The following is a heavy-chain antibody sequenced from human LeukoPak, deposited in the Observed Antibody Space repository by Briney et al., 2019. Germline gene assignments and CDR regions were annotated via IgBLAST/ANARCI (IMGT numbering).Heavy chain of an antibody. CDR2: ISTSSSYI. D-gene: IGHD3-22*01. V-gene: IGHV3-21*01. Sequence: GGSLRLSCAASGFTFSGSTMNWVRQAPGKGLEWVSFISTSSSYIYYADSVKGRFTISRDNAKNSLYLQMNSLRAEDTAVYYCAGLGITMMGGVWGKGTTVTISS. J-gene: IGHJ6*04. CDR1: GFTFSGST. CDR3: AGLGITMMGGV.